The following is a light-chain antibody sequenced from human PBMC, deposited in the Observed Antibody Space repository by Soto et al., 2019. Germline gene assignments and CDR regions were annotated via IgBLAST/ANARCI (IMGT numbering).Light chain of an antibody. J-gene: IGKJ1*01. V-gene: IGKV1-5*03. Sequence: DIQMTQPPATLSASFGDSVTITCRASQTISSWLAWYQQKPGKAPKLLMYEASSLQSGAPSRFSGSGSGTEFTLTISSLQPDDFATYYCQHYNSYPETFGQGTKVDI. CDR3: QHYNSYPET. CDR2: EAS. CDR1: QTISSW.